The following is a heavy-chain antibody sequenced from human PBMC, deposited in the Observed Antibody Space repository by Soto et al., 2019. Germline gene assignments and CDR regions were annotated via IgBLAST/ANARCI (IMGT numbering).Heavy chain of an antibody. J-gene: IGHJ4*02. Sequence: ASVKVSCKASGYTFTSYGISWVRQAPGQGLEWMGIINPSGGSTSYAQKFQGRVTMTRDTSTSTVYMELSSLRSEDTAVYYCARAGIVVVPAIFDYWGQGSLVIVSS. CDR2: INPSGGST. D-gene: IGHD2-21*02. V-gene: IGHV1-46*03. CDR3: ARAGIVVVPAIFDY. CDR1: GYTFTSYG.